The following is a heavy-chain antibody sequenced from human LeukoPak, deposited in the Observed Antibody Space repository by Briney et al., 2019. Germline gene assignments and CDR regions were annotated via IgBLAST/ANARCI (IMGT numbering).Heavy chain of an antibody. CDR1: GFRFDDFY. J-gene: IGHJ4*02. V-gene: IGHV3-11*01. D-gene: IGHD4/OR15-4a*01. CDR3: ARHMVLSPCDY. Sequence: PGGSLRLSCAASGFRFDDFYVSWIRQAPGKGLEWISFISASGGMMDYADSVKGRFTISRDNAKNSVHLEMNNLKAEDTAVYHCARHMVLSPCDYWGPGTLVTVSS. CDR2: ISASGGMM.